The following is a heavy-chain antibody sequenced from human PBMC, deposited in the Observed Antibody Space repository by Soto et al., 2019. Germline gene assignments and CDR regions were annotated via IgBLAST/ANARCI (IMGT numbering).Heavy chain of an antibody. CDR2: IYPGDSDT. CDR1: GYSFTNYW. CDR3: ARQDGGYYYDTSGYYSSMEV. D-gene: IGHD3-22*01. Sequence: GESLKISCKGSGYSFTNYWIGWVGQMPGKGLEWMGIIYPGDSDTRYSPSFQGQVTISADKSISTAYLQWSSLKASDTAMYYCARQDGGYYYDTSGYYSSMEVWGQGTTVTVSS. V-gene: IGHV5-51*01. J-gene: IGHJ6*02.